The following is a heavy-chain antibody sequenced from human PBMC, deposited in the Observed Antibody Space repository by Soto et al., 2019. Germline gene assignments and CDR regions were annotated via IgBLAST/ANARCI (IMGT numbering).Heavy chain of an antibody. CDR1: IGSITSTNW. CDR2: IYHTGST. D-gene: IGHD4-17*01. Sequence: QVQLQQSGPGLVKPSGTLSLTCAVSIGSITSTNWWPWVRQPPGKELEWLGEIYHTGSTNYNPSLKNRVTISVDKSKNQFSLRLFSVTAADTAIYYCGAHAGATYGPLDYWGRGTLVTVSS. V-gene: IGHV4-4*02. J-gene: IGHJ4*02. CDR3: GAHAGATYGPLDY.